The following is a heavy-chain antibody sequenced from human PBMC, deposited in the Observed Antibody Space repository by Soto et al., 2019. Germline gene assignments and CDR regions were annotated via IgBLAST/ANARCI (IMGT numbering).Heavy chain of an antibody. Sequence: SETLSITCTVSGGSISSGGYYWSWIRQHPGKGLEWIGYIYYSGSTYYNPSLKSRVTISVDTSKNQFSLKLSSVTAADTVVYFCARHGTMKTHEDNWFDPWGQGTLVTVSS. CDR1: GGSISSGGYY. CDR3: ARHGTMKTHEDNWFDP. J-gene: IGHJ5*02. CDR2: IYYSGST. V-gene: IGHV4-30-4*08.